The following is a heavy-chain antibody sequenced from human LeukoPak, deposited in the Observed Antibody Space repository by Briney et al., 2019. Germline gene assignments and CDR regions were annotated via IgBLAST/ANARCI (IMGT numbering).Heavy chain of an antibody. J-gene: IGHJ3*02. CDR1: GGSFSGYY. V-gene: IGHV4-34*01. Sequence: PSETLSLTCAVYGGSFSGYYWSWIRQPPGKGLEWIGEINHSGSTNYNPSLKSRVTISVDTSKNQFSLKLSSVTAADTAVYYCARGNGAFDIWGQGTMVTVSS. CDR3: ARGNGAFDI. CDR2: INHSGST.